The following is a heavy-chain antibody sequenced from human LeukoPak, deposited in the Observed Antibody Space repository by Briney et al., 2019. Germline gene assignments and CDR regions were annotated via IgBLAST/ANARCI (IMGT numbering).Heavy chain of an antibody. J-gene: IGHJ4*02. CDR1: GFTFSSYA. D-gene: IGHD5-18*01. V-gene: IGHV3-23*01. CDR3: AKDHRYSGYSYGYADY. CDR2: ISGSGGST. Sequence: GGSLRLSCAASGFTFSSYAMSWVRQAPGKGLEWVSAISGSGGSTYYADSVKGRFTISRDNSKNTLYLQMNSLRAEDTAVYYCAKDHRYSGYSYGYADYWGQGTLVTVSS.